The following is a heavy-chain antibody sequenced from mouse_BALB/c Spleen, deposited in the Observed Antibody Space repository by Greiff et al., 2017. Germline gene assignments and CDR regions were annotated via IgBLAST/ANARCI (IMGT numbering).Heavy chain of an antibody. Sequence: EVQRVESGGGLVQPGGSLKLSCAASGFTFSSYTMSWVRQTPEKRLEWVAYISNGGGSTYYPDTVKGRFTISRDNAKNTLYLQMSSLKSEDTAMYYCARRGITTVGYAMDYWGQGTSVTVSS. CDR3: ARRGITTVGYAMDY. D-gene: IGHD1-1*01. J-gene: IGHJ4*01. CDR2: ISNGGGST. CDR1: GFTFSSYT. V-gene: IGHV5-12-2*01.